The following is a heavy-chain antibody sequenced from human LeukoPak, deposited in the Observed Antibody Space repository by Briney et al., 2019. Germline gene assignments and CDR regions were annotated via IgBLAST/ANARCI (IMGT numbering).Heavy chain of an antibody. CDR2: IGGSGGTT. D-gene: IGHD3-22*01. CDR3: VRDWGYDSSGYWQKYFDT. V-gene: IGHV3-23*01. Sequence: PGGSLRLSCAASGFTFSSYGMSWVRQAPGKGLQWVSAIGGSGGTTFYAESVEGRFSISRDNFKNILYLQMNSLRAEDTAVYYCVRDWGYDSSGYWQKYFDTWGQGTLVTVSS. CDR1: GFTFSSYG. J-gene: IGHJ4*02.